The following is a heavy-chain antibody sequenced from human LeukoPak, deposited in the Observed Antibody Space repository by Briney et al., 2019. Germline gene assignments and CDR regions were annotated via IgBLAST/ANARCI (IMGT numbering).Heavy chain of an antibody. J-gene: IGHJ4*02. CDR1: GFTFSSYE. CDR2: ISSSGSTI. D-gene: IGHD6-19*01. CDR3: ARGKYSSGWFDY. Sequence: GGSLRLSCAASGFTFSSYEMNWVRQAPGKGLEWVSYISSSGSTIHYSDSVKGRFTISRDNAKNSLYLQMNSLRAEDTAVYYCARGKYSSGWFDYWGQGTLVTVSS. V-gene: IGHV3-48*03.